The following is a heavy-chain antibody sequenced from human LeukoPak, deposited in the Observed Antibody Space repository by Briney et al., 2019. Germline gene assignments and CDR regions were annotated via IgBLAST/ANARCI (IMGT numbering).Heavy chain of an antibody. CDR2: VGWDGDK. D-gene: IGHD4-17*01. CDR1: GFSLSSSAMC. Sequence: SGPALVRSTQTLTLTCTFSGFSLSSSAMCVSWIRQPPGKALEWLARVGWDGDKHYSTSLKTRLTISKDTSKNQVVLTMTKMDPVDTATYYRAREGRAGTTGLDYWGQGILGTVSP. CDR3: AREGRAGTTGLDY. J-gene: IGHJ4*02. V-gene: IGHV2-70*11.